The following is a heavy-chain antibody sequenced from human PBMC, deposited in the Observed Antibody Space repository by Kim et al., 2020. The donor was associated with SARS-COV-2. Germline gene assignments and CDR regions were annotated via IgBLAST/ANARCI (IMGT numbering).Heavy chain of an antibody. CDR1: GFTVNNAW. J-gene: IGHJ4*02. CDR2: IKSENDGGTT. D-gene: IGHD3-10*01. Sequence: GGSLRLSCAASGFTVNNAWMTWVRQAPGKGLEWVGRIKSENDGGTTDFAAPVKGRFTISRDDSKNTLYLQMNSLKTEDTAVYYCTTSGHYGSGNYWYYFDYWGQGTLVTVSS. V-gene: IGHV3-15*01. CDR3: TTSGHYGSGNYWYYFDY.